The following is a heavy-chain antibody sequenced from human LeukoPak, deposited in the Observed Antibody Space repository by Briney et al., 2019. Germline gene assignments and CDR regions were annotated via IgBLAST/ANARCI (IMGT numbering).Heavy chain of an antibody. D-gene: IGHD3-10*01. CDR1: GDPISTYY. J-gene: IGHJ5*02. Sequence: SETLSLTCTVSGDPISTYYWNWIRQPPGKGLEWIGHIHYSGSTNYNPSLNSRVTISVDTSKSQFSLKLNSVTAADTAVYYCARRVSGSGFGESNWFDPWGQGTLVTVSS. CDR3: ARRVSGSGFGESNWFDP. CDR2: IHYSGST. V-gene: IGHV4-59*08.